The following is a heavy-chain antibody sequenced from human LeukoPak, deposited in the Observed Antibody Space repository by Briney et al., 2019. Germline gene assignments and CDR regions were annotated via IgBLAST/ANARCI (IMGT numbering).Heavy chain of an antibody. J-gene: IGHJ4*02. CDR2: LYYSGST. CDR1: GGSISSSNYF. D-gene: IGHD1-26*01. CDR3: ARDKSFYPFDY. V-gene: IGHV4-39*07. Sequence: SETLSLTCTVSGGSISSSNYFWGWIRQPPGKGLEWIGSLYYSGSTYYNPSLKSRVTISVDTSKNQFSLKLSSVTAADTAVYYCARDKSFYPFDYWGQGTLVTVSS.